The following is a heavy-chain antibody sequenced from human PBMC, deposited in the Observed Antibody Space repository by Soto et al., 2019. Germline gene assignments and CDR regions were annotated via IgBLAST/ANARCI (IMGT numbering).Heavy chain of an antibody. Sequence: PGGSLRLSCAASGLTFSSYGMHWVRQAPGRGLEWVAVISYDGSNKYYADSVKGRFTIARDNSKNTLYLQMNSLRAEDTAVYYCARDRVWFGELMSIDYYGMDVWGQGTTVTVSS. CDR1: GLTFSSYG. D-gene: IGHD3-10*01. V-gene: IGHV3-30*03. J-gene: IGHJ6*02. CDR2: ISYDGSNK. CDR3: ARDRVWFGELMSIDYYGMDV.